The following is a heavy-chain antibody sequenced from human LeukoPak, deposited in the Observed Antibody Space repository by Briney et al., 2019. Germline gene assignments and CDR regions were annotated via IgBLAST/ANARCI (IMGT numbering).Heavy chain of an antibody. CDR2: ISYTGGRT. CDR3: AKRGVVIRVILVGFHKEAYYFDS. V-gene: IGHV3-23*01. D-gene: IGHD3-22*01. J-gene: IGHJ4*02. CDR1: GITLSNYG. Sequence: GGSLRLSCAVSGITLSNYGMTWVRQAPGKGLEWVAGISYTGGRTNYADSVKGRFTISRDNPKNTLYLQMNSLRAEDTAVYFCAKRGVVIRVILVGFHKEAYYFDSWGQGALVTVSS.